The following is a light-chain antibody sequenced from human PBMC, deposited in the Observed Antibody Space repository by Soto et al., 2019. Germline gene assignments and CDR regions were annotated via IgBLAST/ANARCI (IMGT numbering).Light chain of an antibody. CDR3: AAWGDSLNGVE. V-gene: IGLV1-44*01. CDR2: SNN. Sequence: QSVLTQPPSASGTPGQRVTISCSGSSSNIGSSTVNWYQHLPGTAPKLLIYSNNARSSGVPDRFSGSKSGTSASLAISGLQSEDEADYYCAAWGDSLNGVEFGGGTKLTVL. J-gene: IGLJ2*01. CDR1: SSNIGSST.